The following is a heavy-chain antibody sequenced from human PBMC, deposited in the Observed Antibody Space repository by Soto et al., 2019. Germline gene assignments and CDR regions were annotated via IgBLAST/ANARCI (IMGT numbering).Heavy chain of an antibody. CDR2: ISDSGRT. V-gene: IGHV4-59*01. D-gene: IGHD3-3*01. Sequence: PSETLSLTCTVSGGSISSYYWSWIRQPPGKGLEWIGHISDSGRTNYNPSLKSRVSISVDTSKNQFSLKLTSVTAADTAVYYCARFRDLAGCWFGPWGQGILVTVSS. CDR3: ARFRDLAGCWFGP. J-gene: IGHJ5*02. CDR1: GGSISSYY.